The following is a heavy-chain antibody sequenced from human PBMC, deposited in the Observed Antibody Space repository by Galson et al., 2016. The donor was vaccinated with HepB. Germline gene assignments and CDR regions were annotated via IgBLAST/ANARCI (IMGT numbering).Heavy chain of an antibody. CDR1: GFVFSNFG. J-gene: IGHJ4*02. CDR2: ISTRRTT. V-gene: IGHV3-23*01. CDR3: AKDRRGRFLEWLSFFEY. Sequence: LRLSCAASGFVFSNFGLSWVRQAPRKGLEWVASISTRRTTYYSDSVQGRFTISRDNSNNTLYLQMNSLRAEDTAVYYCAKDRRGRFLEWLSFFEYWGQGTLVTVSS. D-gene: IGHD3-3*01.